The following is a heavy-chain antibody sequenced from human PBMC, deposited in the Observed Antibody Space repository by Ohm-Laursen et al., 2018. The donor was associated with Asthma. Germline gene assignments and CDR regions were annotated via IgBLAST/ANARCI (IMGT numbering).Heavy chain of an antibody. Sequence: SLRLSCAASGFTFSNYHMCWVRQAPGKGLEWVSCLSGPGTKTYNVDSVTGRLTISRDNSKNTMYLQMNSLRADDTAVYYCAKPISTGTTWGHDFDVWGQGTMVTVST. CDR3: AKPISTGTTWGHDFDV. D-gene: IGHD4-17*01. J-gene: IGHJ3*01. CDR1: GFTFSNYH. CDR2: LSGPGTKT. V-gene: IGHV3-23*01.